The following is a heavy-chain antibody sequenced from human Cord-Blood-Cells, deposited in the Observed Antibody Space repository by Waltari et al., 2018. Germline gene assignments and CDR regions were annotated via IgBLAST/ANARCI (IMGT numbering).Heavy chain of an antibody. CDR3: ARGKSGSYDFDY. CDR1: GFTLSSYE. D-gene: IGHD3-10*01. CDR2: ISSSGSTI. V-gene: IGHV3-48*03. Sequence: EVQLVESGGGLVQPGGSLRLSCAASGFTLSSYEMTWVRQAPGKGLEWVSYISSSGSTIYYADSVKGRFTISRDNAKNSLYLQMNSLRAEDTAVYYCARGKSGSYDFDYWGQGTLVTVSS. J-gene: IGHJ4*02.